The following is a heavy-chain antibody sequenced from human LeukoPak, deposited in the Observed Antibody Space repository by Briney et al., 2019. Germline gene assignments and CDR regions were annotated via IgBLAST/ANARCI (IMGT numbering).Heavy chain of an antibody. V-gene: IGHV4-59*11. CDR3: ARSAYSGSWSS. CDR1: GGSISSHY. D-gene: IGHD6-13*01. CDR2: IYYSGST. J-gene: IGHJ5*02. Sequence: SETLSLTCTVSGGSISSHYWSWIRQPPGKGLEWIGYIYYSGSTNYNPSLKSRVTISVDTSKNQFSLKLSSVTAADTAVYYCARSAYSGSWSSWGQGTLVTVSS.